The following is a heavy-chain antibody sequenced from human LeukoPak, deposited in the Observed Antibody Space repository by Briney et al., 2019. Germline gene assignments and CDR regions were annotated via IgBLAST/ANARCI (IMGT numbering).Heavy chain of an antibody. J-gene: IGHJ4*02. CDR1: GFTVSSNY. V-gene: IGHV3-53*04. CDR2: IYSGGST. Sequence: GGSLRLSCAASGFTVSSNYMGWVRQAPGKGLEWVSVIYSGGSTYYADSVKGRFTISRHNSKNTLYLQMNSLRAEDTAVYYCARGRFTYDSSGSFDYWGQGTLVTVSS. CDR3: ARGRFTYDSSGSFDY. D-gene: IGHD3-22*01.